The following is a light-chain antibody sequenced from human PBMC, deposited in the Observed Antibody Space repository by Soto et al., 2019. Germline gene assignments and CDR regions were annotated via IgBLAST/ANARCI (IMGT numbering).Light chain of an antibody. CDR2: NNH. V-gene: IGLV1-44*01. Sequence: QSVLTQPPSASGIPGQRVTISCSGSRSNIGSNNVNWYQQLPGTAPRLLTFNNHLRPSGVPDRSSGSKSGTSASLAISGLQSEDEGDYYCAAWDDSLDGYVFGTGTKVTVL. CDR1: RSNIGSNN. J-gene: IGLJ1*01. CDR3: AAWDDSLDGYV.